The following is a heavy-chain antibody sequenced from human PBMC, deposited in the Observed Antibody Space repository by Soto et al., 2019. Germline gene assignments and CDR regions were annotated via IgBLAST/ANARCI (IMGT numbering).Heavy chain of an antibody. D-gene: IGHD2-15*01. CDR2: INWNGVTT. Sequence: GGSLRLSCAASGFTFDDYGMSWVRQAPGKGLEWVSGINWNGVTTGYAGSVEGRFTISRDNAKNSLYLQMNSLRAEDTALYYCARGRDGSGGKCYSPFDYWGQVIPVTVSS. CDR3: ARGRDGSGGKCYSPFDY. J-gene: IGHJ4*02. V-gene: IGHV3-20*04. CDR1: GFTFDDYG.